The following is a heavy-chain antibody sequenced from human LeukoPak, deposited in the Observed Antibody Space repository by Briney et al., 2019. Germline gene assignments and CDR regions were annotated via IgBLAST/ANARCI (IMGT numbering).Heavy chain of an antibody. CDR3: ATAFRVSGSYPLTAFDI. CDR2: ISYDGSNK. CDR1: GFTFSSYA. Sequence: PGRSLRLSCAASGFTFSSYAMHWVRQAPGKGLEWVAVISYDGSNKYYADSVKGRFTISRDNSKNTLYLQMNSLRAEDTAVYYCATAFRVSGSYPLTAFDIWGQGTMVTVSS. J-gene: IGHJ3*02. V-gene: IGHV3-30-3*01. D-gene: IGHD1-26*01.